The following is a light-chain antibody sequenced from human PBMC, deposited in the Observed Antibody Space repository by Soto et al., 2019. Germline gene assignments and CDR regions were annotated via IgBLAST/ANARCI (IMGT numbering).Light chain of an antibody. CDR3: QQYDNLPFT. J-gene: IGKJ3*01. CDR1: QDISNY. V-gene: IGKV1-33*01. CDR2: DAS. Sequence: DIQMTQSPSSLSASVGDRVTITCQASQDISNYLNWYQQKPGKAPKLLIYDASNLETGVPSRFSGSGSGTDFTFAISSLQPEDIATYYCQQYDNLPFTFGPGTKVKIK.